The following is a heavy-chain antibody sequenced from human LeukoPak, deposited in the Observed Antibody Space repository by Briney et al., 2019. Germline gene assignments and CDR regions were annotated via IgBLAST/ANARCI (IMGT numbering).Heavy chain of an antibody. CDR2: VNWNGDNT. V-gene: IGHV3-20*04. CDR1: RFSFYDYG. J-gene: IGHJ3*02. D-gene: IGHD3-22*01. CDR3: ARVRVSRHYYHSGGYYGALDI. Sequence: GGSLRLSCAASRFSFYDYGMSWVRQAPGKGLEWVSGVNWNGDNTDYADSVKGRFTISRDNAKNSLYLQMNSLGAEDTALYYCARVRVSRHYYHSGGYYGALDIWGQGTMVTVSS.